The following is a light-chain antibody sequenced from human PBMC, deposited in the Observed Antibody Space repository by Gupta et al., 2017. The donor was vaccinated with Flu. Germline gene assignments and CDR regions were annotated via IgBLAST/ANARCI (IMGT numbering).Light chain of an antibody. V-gene: IGKV1-5*03. CDR3: QQEYRSPLT. J-gene: IGKJ4*01. CDR1: QDIVAW. CDR2: QAS. Sequence: DIQMTQSPSALSASVGDRVTITCRASQDIVAWLAWFQQKPGQAPKLLIYQASKVESGVPSRFSGGGSGTEFTLTINSRQPDDFATYYCQQEYRSPLTFGGGTXIEI.